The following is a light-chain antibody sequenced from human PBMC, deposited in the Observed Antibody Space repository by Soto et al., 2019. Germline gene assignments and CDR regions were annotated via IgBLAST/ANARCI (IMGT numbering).Light chain of an antibody. Sequence: QSVLTQPPSASGTPGQRVTISCSGSSSNNGSDYLYWYQQFPGTAPKLLIYKNNQRPSGVPERISGSKSGTSTSPAISEPRSEDEADYYCAAWDDSLSGYVFGTGTKVTVL. CDR3: AAWDDSLSGYV. J-gene: IGLJ1*01. V-gene: IGLV1-47*01. CDR1: SSNNGSDY. CDR2: KNN.